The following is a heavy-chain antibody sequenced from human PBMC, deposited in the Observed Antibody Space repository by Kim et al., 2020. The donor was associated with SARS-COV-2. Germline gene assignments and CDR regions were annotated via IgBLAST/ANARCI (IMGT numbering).Heavy chain of an antibody. J-gene: IGHJ4*02. CDR1: GFTVSDYY. V-gene: IGHV3-11*04. CDR3: ARVPVGDLSAYYFDL. Sequence: GGSLRLSCAASGFTVSDYYMTWIRQAPGKGLEWVSYISSSGSYVNYADCVKGRFTISRDNAKNSLYLQMSRLRAEDTALYYCARVPVGDLSAYYFDLWGQGTRVTVFS. D-gene: IGHD3-10*01. CDR2: ISSSGSYV.